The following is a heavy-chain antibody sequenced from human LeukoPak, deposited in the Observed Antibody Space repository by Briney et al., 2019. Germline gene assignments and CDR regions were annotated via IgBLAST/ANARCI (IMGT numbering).Heavy chain of an antibody. V-gene: IGHV3-23*01. Sequence: GGSLRLSCAASGFTFSSYAMSWVRQAPGKGLEWVSAFSGSGGSTYYADSVKGRFTVSRDSSKDTLYLQMNSLRAEDTAVYYCAKNLYSGYDRDAFDIWGQGTMVTVSS. CDR2: FSGSGGST. CDR3: AKNLYSGYDRDAFDI. J-gene: IGHJ3*02. CDR1: GFTFSSYA. D-gene: IGHD5-12*01.